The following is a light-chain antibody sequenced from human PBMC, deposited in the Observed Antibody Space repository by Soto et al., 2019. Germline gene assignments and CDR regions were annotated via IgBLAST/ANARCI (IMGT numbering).Light chain of an antibody. J-gene: IGLJ3*02. Sequence: QSVLTQPASVSGSPGQSITISCTGTSSDVGCYNYVSWYQQHPGKAPKLMIYEVTNRPSGFSDRFSGSRSGNTASLTIPGLQAEDESDYYCSSYTSSSTWVFGGGTKLTVL. V-gene: IGLV2-14*01. CDR1: SSDVGCYNY. CDR3: SSYTSSSTWV. CDR2: EVT.